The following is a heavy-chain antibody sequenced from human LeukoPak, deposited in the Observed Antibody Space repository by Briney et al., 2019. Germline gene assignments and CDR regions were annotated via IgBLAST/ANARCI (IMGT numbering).Heavy chain of an antibody. CDR3: ARGLSAFDY. CDR1: EFTFGDFA. CDR2: IKQDGSEK. D-gene: IGHD3-3*01. V-gene: IGHV3-7*01. Sequence: GGSLRLSCTASEFTFGDFAISWVRQAPGKGLEWVANIKQDGSEKYYVDSVKGRFTISRDNAKNSLYLQMNSLRAEDTAVYYCARGLSAFDYWGQGTLVTVSS. J-gene: IGHJ4*02.